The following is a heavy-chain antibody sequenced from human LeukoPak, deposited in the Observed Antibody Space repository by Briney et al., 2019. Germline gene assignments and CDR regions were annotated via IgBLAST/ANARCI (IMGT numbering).Heavy chain of an antibody. CDR3: ARDLYCSSTSCYGGNWFDP. D-gene: IGHD2-2*01. CDR2: ISRSGTII. CDR1: GFTFSGYE. J-gene: IGHJ5*02. V-gene: IGHV3-48*03. Sequence: GGSLRLSCAASGFTFSGYEMNWVRQAPGKGLEWVPYISRSGTIISYADSVKGRFTISRDNAKNSLYLQMNSLRAEDTAVYYCARDLYCSSTSCYGGNWFDPWGQGTLVTVSS.